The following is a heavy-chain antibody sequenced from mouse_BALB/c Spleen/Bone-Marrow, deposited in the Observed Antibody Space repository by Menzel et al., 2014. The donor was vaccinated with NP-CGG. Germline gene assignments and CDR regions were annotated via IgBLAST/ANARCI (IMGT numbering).Heavy chain of an antibody. V-gene: IGHV4-1*02. J-gene: IGHJ4*01. CDR2: ISPDSSTI. CDR3: AREGYGLGSLDGGVDY. Sequence: EVNLVESGGGLVQPGGSLKLSCAASGFDFSRYWMSWVRQAPGKWLEWIGEISPDSSTINYTPSLKDKFIISRDNAKNTLYLQMSKVRSEDTALYYCAREGYGLGSLDGGVDYWGQGTSVTVSS. D-gene: IGHD1-1*02. CDR1: GFDFSRYW.